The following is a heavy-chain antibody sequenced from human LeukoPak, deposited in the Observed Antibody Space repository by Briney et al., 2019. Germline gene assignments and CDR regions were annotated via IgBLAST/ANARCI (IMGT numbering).Heavy chain of an antibody. CDR1: GFKFTNYA. CDR2: ISSSSSSYI. V-gene: IGHV3-21*01. J-gene: IGHJ4*02. CDR3: ARETNCLGGGSCHFDY. Sequence: KSGGSLRLSCAASGFKFTNYAMRWVRQAPGKGLEWVSSISSSSSSYIYYADSVKGRFTISRDNAKNSLYLQMNSLRAEDTAVYYCARETNCLGGGSCHFDYWGQGTLVTVSS. D-gene: IGHD2-15*01.